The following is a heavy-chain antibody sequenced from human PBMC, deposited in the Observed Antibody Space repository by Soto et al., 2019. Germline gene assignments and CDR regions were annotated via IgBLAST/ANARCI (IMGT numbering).Heavy chain of an antibody. V-gene: IGHV4-61*01. D-gene: IGHD2-15*01. CDR2: IYYSGST. Sequence: PSETLSLTCTVSGGSVSSGSYYWSWIRQPPGKGLEWIGYIYYSGSTNYNPSLKSRVTISVDTSKNQFSLKLSSVTAADTAVYYCAVASAPGDCSGGSCYDFDYWGQGTLVTVSS. CDR3: AVASAPGDCSGGSCYDFDY. CDR1: GGSVSSGSYY. J-gene: IGHJ4*02.